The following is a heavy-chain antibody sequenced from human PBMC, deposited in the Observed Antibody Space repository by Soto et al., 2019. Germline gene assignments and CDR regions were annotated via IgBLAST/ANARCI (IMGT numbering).Heavy chain of an antibody. V-gene: IGHV1-2*02. CDR2: INPKFGDT. Sequence: QVRLVQSGAEGKEPGDSVRVSSEASGYTFTAYHIHWVRQAPGQGLEWMGWINPKFGDTGYAQDFQGRVSMTSDMSISTVYMELSRLTSDDTAIYYCARNMDYYYGRGSGNGHGVWGQGTTVTVFS. J-gene: IGHJ6*02. D-gene: IGHD3-10*02. CDR1: GYTFTAYH. CDR3: ARNMDYYYGRGSGNGHGV.